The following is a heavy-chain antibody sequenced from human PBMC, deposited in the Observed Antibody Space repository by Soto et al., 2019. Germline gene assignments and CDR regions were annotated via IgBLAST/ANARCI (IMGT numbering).Heavy chain of an antibody. J-gene: IGHJ4*02. CDR3: AHYYDSSGYYGLFDY. D-gene: IGHD3-22*01. CDR1: GGTFSSYA. CDR2: IIPIFGTA. Sequence: SVKVSCKASGGTFSSYAISWVRQAPGQGLEWMGGIIPIFGTANYAQKFQGRVTITADESTSTAYMELSSLRSEDTAVYYCAHYYDSSGYYGLFDYWGQGTLVTVSS. V-gene: IGHV1-69*13.